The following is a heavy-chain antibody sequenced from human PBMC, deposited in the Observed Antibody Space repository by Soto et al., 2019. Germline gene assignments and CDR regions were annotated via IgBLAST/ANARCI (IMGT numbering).Heavy chain of an antibody. CDR1: GASIRSGGYY. V-gene: IGHV4-31*03. J-gene: IGHJ4*02. CDR2: IYYTGST. CDR3: TRTEIASIX. Sequence: PSETLSLTFSVSGASIRSGGYYWSWLRQSPGKGLELIGHIYYTGSTFYSPSLKSRLTLSLDTSKNQFSLDLRSVTAADTAMYYCTRTEIASIXWGRATMVAVCX.